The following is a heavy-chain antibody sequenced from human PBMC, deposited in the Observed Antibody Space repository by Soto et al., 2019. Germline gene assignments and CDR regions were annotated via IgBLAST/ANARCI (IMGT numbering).Heavy chain of an antibody. CDR2: SYSTGTT. V-gene: IGHV4-30-4*08. CDR1: GDSASRGDYY. Sequence: PSETLSLTCSVPGDSASRGDYYWNWLRQSPGKGLEWIGLSYSTGTTYYNPSLKSRVIISLDSPNNQVSLTLRSVTAADTAVFYCAGALVSSNYAMDFLGQGTTVTVSS. J-gene: IGHJ6*02. CDR3: AGALVSSNYAMDF. D-gene: IGHD2-8*02.